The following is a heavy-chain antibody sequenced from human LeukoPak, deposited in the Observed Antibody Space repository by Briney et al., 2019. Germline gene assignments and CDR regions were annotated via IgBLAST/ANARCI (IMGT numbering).Heavy chain of an antibody. V-gene: IGHV4-34*01. J-gene: IGHJ3*02. CDR2: INHSGST. CDR3: ARSVGSGWYLDAFDI. CDR1: GGSFSGYY. Sequence: SETLSLTCAVYGGSFSGYYWSWIRQPPGKGLEWIGEINHSGSTNYNPSLKSRVTISVDTSKNQFSLKLSSVTAADTAVYYCARSVGSGWYLDAFDIWGQGTMVTVSS. D-gene: IGHD6-19*01.